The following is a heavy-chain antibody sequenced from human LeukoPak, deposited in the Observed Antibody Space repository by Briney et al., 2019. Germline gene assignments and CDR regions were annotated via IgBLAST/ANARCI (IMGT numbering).Heavy chain of an antibody. CDR1: GFTFSTYA. J-gene: IGHJ6*02. D-gene: IGHD1-7*01. V-gene: IGHV3-23*01. CDR2: ISGSGDST. Sequence: PGGSLRLSCAASGFTFSTYAMSWVRQAPVKGLEWVSGISGSGDSTYYADSVKGRFTISRDNSKNTLYLQMNSLRAEDTAVYYCARRAASGTTDVWGQGTTVTVSS. CDR3: ARRAASGTTDV.